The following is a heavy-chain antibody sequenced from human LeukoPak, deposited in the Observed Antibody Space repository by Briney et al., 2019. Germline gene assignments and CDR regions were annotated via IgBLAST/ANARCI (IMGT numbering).Heavy chain of an antibody. J-gene: IGHJ4*02. Sequence: WGSLTLSCAASGFTFSGYWMSWVRQGPGKGLEWVANMKQDGSEKYYVDSVKGRFTISRDNAKNSLYLQMNSLRAGDTAVYYCAREGDYGDYEDYWGQGTLVTVSP. CDR2: MKQDGSEK. CDR3: AREGDYGDYEDY. CDR1: GFTFSGYW. D-gene: IGHD4-17*01. V-gene: IGHV3-7*05.